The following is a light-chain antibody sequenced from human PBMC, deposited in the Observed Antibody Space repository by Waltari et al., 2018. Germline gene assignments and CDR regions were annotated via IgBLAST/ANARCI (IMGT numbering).Light chain of an antibody. CDR2: GAS. Sequence: EIVMTQSPATLSVSPWERDTLSCRASQSVSSNLAWYQQKPGQAPRLLIYGASTRATGIPARFSGSGSGTEFTLTISSLQSEDFAVYYCQQYNNWPPWTFGQGTKVEIK. CDR1: QSVSSN. V-gene: IGKV3-15*01. CDR3: QQYNNWPPWT. J-gene: IGKJ1*01.